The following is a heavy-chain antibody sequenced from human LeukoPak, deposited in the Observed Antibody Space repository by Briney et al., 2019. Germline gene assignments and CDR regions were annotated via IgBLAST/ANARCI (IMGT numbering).Heavy chain of an antibody. D-gene: IGHD3-16*01. V-gene: IGHV3-20*04. J-gene: IGHJ4*02. CDR1: GFTFDDYG. CDR2: INLNGGST. CDR3: ARGGNTFGGVIHYFDY. Sequence: GGSLRLSCAASGFTFDDYGMSWVRQAPGKGLEWVSGINLNGGSTGYADSVKGRFTISRDNAKNSLYLQMNSLRAEDTALYYCARGGNTFGGVIHYFDYWGQGTLVTVSS.